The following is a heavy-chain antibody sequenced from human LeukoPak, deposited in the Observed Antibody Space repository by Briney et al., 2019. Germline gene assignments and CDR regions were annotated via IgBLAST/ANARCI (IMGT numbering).Heavy chain of an antibody. CDR3: ARDRRGHVVVPAVPDY. V-gene: IGHV1-2*02. Sequence: VASVKVSCKASGYTFTGYYMHWVRQAPGQGLEWMGWINPNSGGTNYAQKFQGRVTMTRDTSISTAYMELSRLRSDDTAVYYCARDRRGHVVVPAVPDYWGQGTLVTVSS. D-gene: IGHD2-2*01. CDR2: INPNSGGT. J-gene: IGHJ4*02. CDR1: GYTFTGYY.